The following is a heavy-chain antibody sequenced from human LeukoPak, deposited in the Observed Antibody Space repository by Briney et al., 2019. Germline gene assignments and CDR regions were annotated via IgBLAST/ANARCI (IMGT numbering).Heavy chain of an antibody. CDR3: AREGNKIVVALDY. D-gene: IGHD3-22*01. V-gene: IGHV3-30-3*01. CDR2: ISSDGSSK. J-gene: IGHJ4*02. Sequence: PGGSLRLSCAASGFTFSSHVMHWVRQAPGKGLEWVAVISSDGSSKYYADSVKGRFTISRDNSKNTLYLQMKSLRAEDTAVYSCAREGNKIVVALDYRGQGTLVTVSS. CDR1: GFTFSSHV.